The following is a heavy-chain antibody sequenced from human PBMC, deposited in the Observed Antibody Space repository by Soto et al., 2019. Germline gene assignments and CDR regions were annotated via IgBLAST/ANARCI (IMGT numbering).Heavy chain of an antibody. CDR2: INHSEST. Sequence: SETLSLTCAVYGGSFSGYYWSWIRQPPGKGLERIREINHSESTNYNPSQKSRVTISVDTSKNQLSLKLSSVTAADTAVYYCARRAIVMVTQTKAYFDYWGQGTLVTVSS. CDR1: GGSFSGYY. CDR3: ARRAIVMVTQTKAYFDY. J-gene: IGHJ4*02. D-gene: IGHD3-22*01. V-gene: IGHV4-34*01.